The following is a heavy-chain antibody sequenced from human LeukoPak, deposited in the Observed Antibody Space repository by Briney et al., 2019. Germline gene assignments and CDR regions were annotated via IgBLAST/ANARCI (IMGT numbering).Heavy chain of an antibody. V-gene: IGHV5-51*01. Sequence: GESLKISCRGSGYSFTTYWIGWVRQMPGKGLEWMGVIYPADSDTRYSPSFQGQVTMSADKSISTAYLQWSSLKASDTAIYYCARQGGTGWFDYWGQGTQVTVSS. CDR1: GYSFTTYW. CDR2: IYPADSDT. D-gene: IGHD6-19*01. J-gene: IGHJ4*02. CDR3: ARQGGTGWFDY.